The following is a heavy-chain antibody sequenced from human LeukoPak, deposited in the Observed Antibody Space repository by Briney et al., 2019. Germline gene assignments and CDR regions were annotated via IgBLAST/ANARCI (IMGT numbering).Heavy chain of an antibody. D-gene: IGHD3-10*01. CDR2: INWNGGST. V-gene: IGHV3-20*04. Sequence: GGSLRLSCAASGFTFDDYGMSWVRQAPGKGLEWVSGINWNGGSTGCADSVKGRFTISRDNAKNSLYLQMNSLRAEDTALYYCAREDPRGYYYYYMDVWGKGTTVTVSS. J-gene: IGHJ6*03. CDR3: AREDPRGYYYYYMDV. CDR1: GFTFDDYG.